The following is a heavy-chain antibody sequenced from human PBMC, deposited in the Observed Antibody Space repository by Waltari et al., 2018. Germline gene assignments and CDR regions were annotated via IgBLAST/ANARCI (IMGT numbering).Heavy chain of an antibody. D-gene: IGHD2-2*01. Sequence: QVQLQQWGAGLLKPSETLSLTCAVYGGSFSGYYWSWIRQPPGKGLEWIGEINHSGSSNYNPSLKSRVTISVDTSKNQFSLKLSSVTAADTAVYYCARTPPYIVLVPAAYYYNMDVWGQGTTVTVSS. J-gene: IGHJ6*02. CDR1: GGSFSGYY. CDR3: ARTPPYIVLVPAAYYYNMDV. CDR2: INHSGSS. V-gene: IGHV4-34*01.